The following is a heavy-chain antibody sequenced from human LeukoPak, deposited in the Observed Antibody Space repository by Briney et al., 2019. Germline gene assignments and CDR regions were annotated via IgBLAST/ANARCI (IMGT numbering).Heavy chain of an antibody. Sequence: PGRSLRLSCSASGFIFGHYAMHWVRQAPGKGLEYVSSLKNNGDNIYYTDSVKGRFTISRDNSRNTLYLQLSSLRPEDTAVYYCVKDRGGLARDFDQWGQGTLVTVSS. CDR1: GFIFGHYA. D-gene: IGHD3-10*01. J-gene: IGHJ4*02. CDR3: VKDRGGLARDFDQ. CDR2: LKNNGDNI. V-gene: IGHV3-64D*06.